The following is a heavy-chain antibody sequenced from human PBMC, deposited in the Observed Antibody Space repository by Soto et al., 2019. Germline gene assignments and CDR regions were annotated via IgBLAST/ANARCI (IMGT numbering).Heavy chain of an antibody. Sequence: SETLSLTCTVSGGSISSSTYYWGWIRQTPGKGLEWIGSIHYSGTTYYSPSLKSRVTISVDTSKNQFSLKLSSVAAADTAVYYCARSIRFTVDYWGQGTLVTVSS. V-gene: IGHV4-39*01. CDR1: GGSISSSTYY. D-gene: IGHD3-3*01. CDR2: IHYSGTT. J-gene: IGHJ4*02. CDR3: ARSIRFTVDY.